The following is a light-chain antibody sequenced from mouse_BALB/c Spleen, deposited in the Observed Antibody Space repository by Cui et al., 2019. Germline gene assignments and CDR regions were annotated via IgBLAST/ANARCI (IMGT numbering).Light chain of an antibody. CDR1: QDINSY. V-gene: IGKV14-111*01. CDR3: LQYDEFPLT. J-gene: IGKJ5*01. Sequence: DIKMTQSPSSMYASVGERVTITCKASQDINSYLSWYQQKPGKSPKTLIYRANRLVDGVPSRFSDSGSGKDYSLTISSLEYEDMGSYYCLQYDEFPLTFGAGTKLELK. CDR2: RAN.